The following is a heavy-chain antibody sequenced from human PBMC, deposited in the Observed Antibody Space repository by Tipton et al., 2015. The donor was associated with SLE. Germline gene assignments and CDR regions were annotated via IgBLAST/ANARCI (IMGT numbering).Heavy chain of an antibody. CDR1: GGSISSHY. CDR2: IYYSGST. V-gene: IGHV4-59*11. Sequence: LRLSCTVSGGSISSHYWSWIRQPPGKGLEWIGYIYYSGSTNYNPSLKSRVTISIDTSKNQFSLTVRSVTAADTAVYFCARRRTAADRNWFDSWGQGTLVTVSS. CDR3: ARRRTAADRNWFDS. J-gene: IGHJ5*01. D-gene: IGHD6-13*01.